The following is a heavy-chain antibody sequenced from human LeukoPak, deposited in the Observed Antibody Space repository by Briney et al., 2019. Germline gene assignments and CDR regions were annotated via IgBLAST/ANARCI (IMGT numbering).Heavy chain of an antibody. Sequence: GGSLSLSCEASGFAFSSYAMSWVGQAPGKGLEWVSAISGSGGSTYYADSVKGRFTISRDNSKNTLYLQMNSLRAEDTAVYYCAKLPGPIAVAGAFDYWGQGTLVTVSS. V-gene: IGHV3-23*01. D-gene: IGHD6-19*01. CDR1: GFAFSSYA. CDR3: AKLPGPIAVAGAFDY. J-gene: IGHJ4*02. CDR2: ISGSGGST.